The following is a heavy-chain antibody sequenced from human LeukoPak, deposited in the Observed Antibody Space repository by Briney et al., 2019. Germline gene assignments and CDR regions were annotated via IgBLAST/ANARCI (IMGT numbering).Heavy chain of an antibody. Sequence: PGGSLRPSCAASGFTFSSYSMNWVRQAPGKGLEWVSSISSSSSCTYYADSVKGRFTISRDNAKNSLYLQMNSLRAEDTAVYYCARSTAWGQGTLVTVSS. CDR2: ISSSSSCT. J-gene: IGHJ4*02. CDR3: ARSTA. D-gene: IGHD2-2*01. CDR1: GFTFSSYS. V-gene: IGHV3-21*01.